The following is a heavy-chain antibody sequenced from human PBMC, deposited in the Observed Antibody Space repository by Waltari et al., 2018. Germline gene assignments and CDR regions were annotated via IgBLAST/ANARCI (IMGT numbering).Heavy chain of an antibody. CDR2: IKPNSGGT. Sequence: QVQLVQSGAEVKKPGASVKVSCKASGYTFTGYDMHWVRQAPGQGLEWMGRIKPNSGGTNYAQKFQGRVTLTRDTSISTAYMELSRLRSDDTAVYYCARWGGGVVPAATSYWYFDLWGRGTLVTVSS. CDR3: ARWGGGVVPAATSYWYFDL. J-gene: IGHJ2*01. D-gene: IGHD2-2*01. V-gene: IGHV1-2*06. CDR1: GYTFTGYD.